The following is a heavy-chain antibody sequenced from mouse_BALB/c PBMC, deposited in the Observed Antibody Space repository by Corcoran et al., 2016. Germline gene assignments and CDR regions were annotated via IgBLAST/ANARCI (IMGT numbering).Heavy chain of an antibody. CDR2: INTYTGEP. CDR1: GYTFTNYG. CDR3: AREPRAMDY. V-gene: IGHV9-3-1*01. Sequence: QIQLVKSGPELKKPGETVKISCKASGYTFTNYGMNWVKQAPGKGLKWMGWINTYTGEPTYADDFKGRFAFSLETSASTAYLQINNLKNEDTATYFCAREPRAMDYWGHGTSVTVSS. J-gene: IGHJ4*01.